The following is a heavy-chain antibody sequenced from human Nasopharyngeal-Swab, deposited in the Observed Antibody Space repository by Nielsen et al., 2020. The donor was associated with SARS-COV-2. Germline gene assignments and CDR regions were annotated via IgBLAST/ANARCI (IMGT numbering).Heavy chain of an antibody. V-gene: IGHV1-46*03. CDR3: ARIGVVVAATYFDY. D-gene: IGHD2-15*01. CDR2: INPSGGNT. Sequence: WVRQAPGQGLEWMGIINPSGGNTNYAQKLQGRVTMTTDTSTSTAYTELRSLRSDDTAVYYCARIGVVVAATYFDYWGQGTLVTVSS. J-gene: IGHJ4*02.